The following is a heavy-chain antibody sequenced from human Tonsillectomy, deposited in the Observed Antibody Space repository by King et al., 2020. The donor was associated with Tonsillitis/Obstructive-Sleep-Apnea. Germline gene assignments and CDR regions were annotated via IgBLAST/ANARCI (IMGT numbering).Heavy chain of an antibody. D-gene: IGHD2-8*01. V-gene: IGHV3-33*01. Sequence: VQLVESGRGVVQPGRSLRLSCAASGFTFSTYGMHWVRQAPGKGLEWVAVIWFDGTNKYYADSVKGRFTISRDNSKNTMYLQMDSLRAEDTAVYYCASVRSNEVHFCFVYWGQGTLVTVSS. CDR1: GFTFSTYG. CDR3: ASVRSNEVHFCFVY. J-gene: IGHJ4*02. CDR2: IWFDGTNK.